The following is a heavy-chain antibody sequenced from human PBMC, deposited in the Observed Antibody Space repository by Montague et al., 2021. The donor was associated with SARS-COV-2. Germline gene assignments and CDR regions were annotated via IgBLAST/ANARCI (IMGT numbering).Heavy chain of an antibody. J-gene: IGHJ4*02. V-gene: IGHV4-59*01. CDR3: ARAQNICFIANCVNYFDL. Sequence: SETLSLTCSVSGGSTSNYYWTWIRQSPGKGLQWIGYIFHTGSTKFNPSLKSRVSVSLDTSENHFSLRLSAVTAADTARYYCARAQNICFIANCVNYFDLWGLGALVTVSS. CDR1: GGSTSNYY. D-gene: IGHD2-15*01. CDR2: IFHTGST.